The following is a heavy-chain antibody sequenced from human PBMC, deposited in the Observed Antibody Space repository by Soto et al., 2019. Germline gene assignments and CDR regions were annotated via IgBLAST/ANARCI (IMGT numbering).Heavy chain of an antibody. CDR2: INHSGST. J-gene: IGHJ6*02. CDR1: GGSFSGYY. Sequence: SETLSLTCAVYGGSFSGYYWSWIRQPPGKGLEWIGEINHSGSTNYNPSLKSRVTISVDTSKNQFSLKLSSVTAAGTAVYYCARGRRAYGMDVWGQGTTVTVSS. CDR3: ARGRRAYGMDV. V-gene: IGHV4-34*01.